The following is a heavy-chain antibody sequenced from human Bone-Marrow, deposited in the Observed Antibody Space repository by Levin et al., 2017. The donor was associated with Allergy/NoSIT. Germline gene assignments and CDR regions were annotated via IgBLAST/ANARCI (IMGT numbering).Heavy chain of an antibody. Sequence: GESLKISCQASGYIFKKYGMSWVRQAPGQGLEWVGWINFSREETDYAQTFQGRMTMSADTLTNTAYLELRSLRYDDTDIAYFYRDLEIPDAGGSIVTATILDTWGQGTPVTVSS. V-gene: IGHV1-18*01. J-gene: IGHJ4*02. CDR1: GYIFKKYG. CDR3: YRDLEIPDAGGSIVTATILDT. D-gene: IGHD5-24*01. CDR2: INFSREET.